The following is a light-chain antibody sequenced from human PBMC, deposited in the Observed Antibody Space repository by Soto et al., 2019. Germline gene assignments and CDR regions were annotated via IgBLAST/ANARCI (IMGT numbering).Light chain of an antibody. J-gene: IGKJ1*01. Sequence: DIQMTQSPSTLSASVGDRVTITCRASQSIRSWLAWYQQKPGKAPKLLIYDASSLDSGVPSRFRGSQSGKEFTLTISSLQPDDFAPYYCQQYKSYPWTFGQGTKVDIK. CDR2: DAS. V-gene: IGKV1-5*01. CDR3: QQYKSYPWT. CDR1: QSIRSW.